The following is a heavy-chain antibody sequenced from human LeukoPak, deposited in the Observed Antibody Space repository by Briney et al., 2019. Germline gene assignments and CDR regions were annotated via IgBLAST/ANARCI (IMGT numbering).Heavy chain of an antibody. J-gene: IGHJ4*02. D-gene: IGHD6-13*01. CDR3: ARDRIEADRYFDY. CDR2: IIPIFGTA. Sequence: SVKVSCKASGGTFSSYAISWVRQAPGQGLEWMGGIIPIFGTANYAQKFQGRATITTDESTSTAYMELSSLRSEDTAVYYCARDRIEADRYFDYWGQGTLVTVSS. V-gene: IGHV1-69*05. CDR1: GGTFSSYA.